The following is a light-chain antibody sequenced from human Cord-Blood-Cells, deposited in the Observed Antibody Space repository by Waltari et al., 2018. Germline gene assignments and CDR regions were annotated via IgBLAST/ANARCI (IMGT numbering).Light chain of an antibody. J-gene: IGKJ4*01. CDR3: QQYYSYPLT. Sequence: AIRMTQSPSSFSASTGDRVTITCRASQGISSYLAWYQQKPGKAPKLLIYAASSSQSGVPSRFSGSGSGKDFTLTISCLQSEDFATYYCQQYYSYPLTFGGGTKVEIK. V-gene: IGKV1-8*01. CDR2: AAS. CDR1: QGISSY.